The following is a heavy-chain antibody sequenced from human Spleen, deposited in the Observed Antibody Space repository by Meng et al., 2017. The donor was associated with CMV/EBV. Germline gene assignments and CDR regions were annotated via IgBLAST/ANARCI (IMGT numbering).Heavy chain of an antibody. Sequence: SETLSLTCTVSGYSISSGYYWGWIRQPPGKGLEWIGSIYHSGSTYYNPSLKSRVTISVDTSKNQFSLKLSSVTAADTAVYYCARFALAFDIWGQGTMVTVSS. CDR1: GYSISSGYY. J-gene: IGHJ3*02. V-gene: IGHV4-38-2*02. CDR3: ARFALAFDI. CDR2: IYHSGST.